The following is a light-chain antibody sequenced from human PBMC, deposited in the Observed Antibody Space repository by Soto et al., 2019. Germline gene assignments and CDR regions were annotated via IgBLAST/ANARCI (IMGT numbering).Light chain of an antibody. J-gene: IGKJ4*01. Sequence: DIQMTQSPSTLSASVGDRVNITFRASQSISSWLAWYQQKPGKAPKLLIYKASSLESGVPSRFSGSGSGTEFTLTISSLQPDDFATYYCQQYNSYSPLTFGGGTKVDIK. CDR1: QSISSW. V-gene: IGKV1-5*03. CDR3: QQYNSYSPLT. CDR2: KAS.